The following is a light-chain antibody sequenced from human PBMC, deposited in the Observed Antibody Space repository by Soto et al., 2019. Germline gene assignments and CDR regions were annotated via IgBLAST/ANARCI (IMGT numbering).Light chain of an antibody. Sequence: IQMTQSPSSLSTSVGDRVTITCRSNQSIVNYLNWYQHKPGRAPKLLISGASTLQNAVPSRLSGSGSGTDFVLTINTLQAEDFATYYCQQSFSTPPAFGQGTKVDIK. V-gene: IGKV1-39*01. CDR3: QQSFSTPPA. J-gene: IGKJ2*01. CDR2: GAS. CDR1: QSIVNY.